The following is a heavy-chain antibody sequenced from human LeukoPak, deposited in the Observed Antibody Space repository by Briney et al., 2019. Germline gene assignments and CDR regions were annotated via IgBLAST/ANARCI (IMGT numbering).Heavy chain of an antibody. V-gene: IGHV4-34*01. Sequence: PSETLSLTCGVYGVASSGNYWSWIRQSPGRGLEWIGEINHSGSTYYNPSLKSRVTIPVDTSKNQFSLKLRSVTAADTAVYFCARVYYYETSAPAGGYYFDYWGQGTLVTVSS. CDR1: GVASSGNY. CDR3: ARVYYYETSAPAGGYYFDY. D-gene: IGHD3-22*01. J-gene: IGHJ4*02. CDR2: INHSGST.